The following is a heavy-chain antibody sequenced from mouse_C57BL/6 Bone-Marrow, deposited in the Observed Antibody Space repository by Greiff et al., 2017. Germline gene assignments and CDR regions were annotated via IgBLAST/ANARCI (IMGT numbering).Heavy chain of an antibody. D-gene: IGHD1-1*01. Sequence: VKLQESGPELVKPGASVKLSCKASGYTFTSYAINWVKQRPGQGLAWIGWIYPRDGSTKYNEKFKGKATLTVDTSSSTAYMELHSLTSEDSAVYFCARLEFDGSSWDWYFDVWGTGTTVTVSS. CDR3: ARLEFDGSSWDWYFDV. V-gene: IGHV1-85*01. CDR2: IYPRDGST. CDR1: GYTFTSYA. J-gene: IGHJ1*03.